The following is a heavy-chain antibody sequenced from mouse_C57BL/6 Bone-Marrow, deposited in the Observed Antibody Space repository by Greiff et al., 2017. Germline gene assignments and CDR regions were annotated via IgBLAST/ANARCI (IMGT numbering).Heavy chain of an antibody. CDR3: ARFPYSDYGSWCAY. CDR1: GYTFTSYW. Sequence: QVQLQQPGAELVMPGASVKLSCKASGYTFTSYWMHWVKQRPGQGLEWIGEIDPSDSYTNYNQKFKGKSTLTVDKSSSTAYMQLSSLTSEDSAVYYCARFPYSDYGSWCAYWGQGSLVTVSA. CDR2: IDPSDSYT. D-gene: IGHD2-13*01. J-gene: IGHJ3*01. V-gene: IGHV1-69*01.